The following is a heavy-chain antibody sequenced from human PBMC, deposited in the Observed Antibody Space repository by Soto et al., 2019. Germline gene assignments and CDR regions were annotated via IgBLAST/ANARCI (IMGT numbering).Heavy chain of an antibody. Sequence: GGSLRLSCAASGFTFSSYGMHRVSQAPGKGLEWVAVISYDGSNKYYADSVKGRFTISRDNSKNTLYLQMNSLRAEDTAVYYCAKDRGITMIVVVPPGDYWGQGTLVTVSS. CDR2: ISYDGSNK. CDR1: GFTFSSYG. D-gene: IGHD3-22*01. V-gene: IGHV3-30*18. J-gene: IGHJ4*02. CDR3: AKDRGITMIVVVPPGDY.